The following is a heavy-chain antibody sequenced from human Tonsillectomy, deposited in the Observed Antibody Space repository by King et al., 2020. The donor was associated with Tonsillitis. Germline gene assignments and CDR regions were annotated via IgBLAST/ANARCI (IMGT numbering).Heavy chain of an antibody. CDR2: TYYKSKWYK. CDR1: GDSVSINSAA. Sequence: PSPPLSFLCSFSGDSVSINSAAWLLFRQSPSRGLEWLGRTYYKSKWYKDYAVSVRSRITINPDTSKNQFSLQLNSVTPEDTAVYYCARASRQELGYSRSNGWVFKYYGMDVWGQGTTVTVSS. CDR3: ARASRQELGYSRSNGWVFKYYGMDV. J-gene: IGHJ6*02. V-gene: IGHV6-1*01. D-gene: IGHD6-13*01.